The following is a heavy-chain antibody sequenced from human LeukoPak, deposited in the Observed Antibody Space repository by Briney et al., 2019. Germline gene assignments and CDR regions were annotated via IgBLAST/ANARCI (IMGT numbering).Heavy chain of an antibody. Sequence: SETLSLTCAVYGGSFSGYYWSWIRQPPGKGLEWIGYIYYSGSTNYNPSLKSRVTISVDTSKNQFSLKLSSVTAADTAAYYCASGWLVNFDYWGQGTLVTVSS. V-gene: IGHV4-59*01. CDR3: ASGWLVNFDY. CDR1: GGSFSGYY. D-gene: IGHD6-19*01. J-gene: IGHJ4*02. CDR2: IYYSGST.